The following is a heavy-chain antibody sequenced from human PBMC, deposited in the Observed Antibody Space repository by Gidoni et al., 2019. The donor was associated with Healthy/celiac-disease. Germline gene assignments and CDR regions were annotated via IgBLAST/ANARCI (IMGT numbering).Heavy chain of an antibody. Sequence: QLQLQESGSGLVKPSQTLSLTCAGSGGSINSGGYSWSWIRQPPGKGLEWIGYIYHSGSTYYKPSLKSRVTISVDRSKNQFSLKLSSVTAADTAVYYCARSRNGDDDFDYWGQGTLVTVSS. CDR2: IYHSGST. J-gene: IGHJ4*02. V-gene: IGHV4-30-2*01. CDR1: GGSINSGGYS. CDR3: ARSRNGDDDFDY. D-gene: IGHD4-17*01.